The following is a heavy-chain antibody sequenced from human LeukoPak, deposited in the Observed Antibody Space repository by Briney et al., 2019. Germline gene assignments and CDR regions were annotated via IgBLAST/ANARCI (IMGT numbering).Heavy chain of an antibody. CDR2: ISSDGRDK. Sequence: GGSLTLSCAASGFTFSRYGMHWVRQAPGKGLEWVAVISSDGRDKKYAESVKGRFTISRDNSKNTLYLQMNSLRAEDTAVYYCAKDWAVAAAGYYFDYWGMGALVTVSS. CDR3: AKDWAVAAAGYYFDY. J-gene: IGHJ4*02. V-gene: IGHV3-30*18. CDR1: GFTFSRYG. D-gene: IGHD6-13*01.